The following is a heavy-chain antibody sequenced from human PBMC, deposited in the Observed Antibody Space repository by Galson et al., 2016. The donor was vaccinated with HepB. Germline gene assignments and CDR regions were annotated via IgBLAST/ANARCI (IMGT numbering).Heavy chain of an antibody. D-gene: IGHD1-7*01. CDR3: VKDIGLTGTTDY. J-gene: IGHJ4*02. V-gene: IGHV3-64D*09. CDR1: GFAFSEHA. Sequence: SLRLSCAASGFAFSEHALHWVRQAPGKRPAYVSAINKNGATTYYADSVKGRFTISRDNSENKLYLQMSSLRSEDTAVYYCVKDIGLTGTTDYWGRGTLVTVSS. CDR2: INKNGATT.